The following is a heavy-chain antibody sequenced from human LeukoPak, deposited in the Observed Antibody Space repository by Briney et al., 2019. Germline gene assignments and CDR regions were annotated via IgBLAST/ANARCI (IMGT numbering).Heavy chain of an antibody. D-gene: IGHD1-7*01. CDR1: GFTFGTFG. CDR2: ISYDGSSE. V-gene: IGHV3-30*03. J-gene: IGHJ3*02. Sequence: GGSLRLSCAASGFTFGTFGMHWVRQAPGKGLEWVAFISYDGSSEYDADSVKGRFTISRDNSENTVYLQMNSLRAEDTAVYYCARINWNYHDAFDIWGQGTMVTVSS. CDR3: ARINWNYHDAFDI.